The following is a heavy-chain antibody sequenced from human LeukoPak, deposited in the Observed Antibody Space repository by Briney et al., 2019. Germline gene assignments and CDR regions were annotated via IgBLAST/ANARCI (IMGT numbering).Heavy chain of an antibody. CDR2: ISSSSSYI. D-gene: IGHD2-15*01. Sequence: GGSLRLSCAASGFTFSSYSMNWVRQAPGKGLEWVSSISSSSSYIYHADSVKGRFTISRDNAKNSLYLQMNSLRAEDTAVYYCASCSGGSCYSVGDYWGQGTLVTVSS. J-gene: IGHJ4*02. V-gene: IGHV3-21*01. CDR3: ASCSGGSCYSVGDY. CDR1: GFTFSSYS.